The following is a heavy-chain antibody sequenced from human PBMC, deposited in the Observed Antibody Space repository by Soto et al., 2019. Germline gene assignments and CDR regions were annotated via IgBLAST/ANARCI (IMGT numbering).Heavy chain of an antibody. D-gene: IGHD6-19*01. CDR2: IYPGDSDT. Sequence: GESLKISGKGSGYSFSTYWIAWLRQMPGKGLEWMGIIYPGDSDTRYSPSFQGQVSISADTSISTAYLQWTSLKASDTAMYYCARSRRGAYSSGWYSPSGYYNYGIDVWGQGTKVTVSS. V-gene: IGHV5-51*01. CDR3: ARSRRGAYSSGWYSPSGYYNYGIDV. J-gene: IGHJ6*02. CDR1: GYSFSTYW.